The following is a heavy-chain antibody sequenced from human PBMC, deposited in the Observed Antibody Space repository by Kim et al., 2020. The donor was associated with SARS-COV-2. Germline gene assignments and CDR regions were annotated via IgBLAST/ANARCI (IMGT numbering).Heavy chain of an antibody. V-gene: IGHV3-33*03. J-gene: IGHJ4*02. CDR2: IWYDGSKK. CDR1: GFTFSTYA. CDR3: LNVYYGFQSGWDY. Sequence: GGSLRLSCAASGFTFSTYAMHWVRQSPGKGLEWVAAIWYDGSKKYYARSVEGRFTISRDNSKNTLYLQMGNLIPEDSAVYYCLNVYYGFQSGWDYSGQGT. D-gene: IGHD3-3*01.